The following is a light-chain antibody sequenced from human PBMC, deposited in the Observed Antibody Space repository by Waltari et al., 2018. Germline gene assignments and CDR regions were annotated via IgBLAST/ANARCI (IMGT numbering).Light chain of an antibody. CDR2: DAS. Sequence: EIVLTQSPATLPLSPGERATLPCRASQSVSSYLAWYQQKPGQAPRLLIYDASNRATGIPARFSGSGSGTDFTLTISSLEPEDFAVYYCQQRSNWPRYTFGQGTKLEIK. CDR1: QSVSSY. CDR3: QQRSNWPRYT. J-gene: IGKJ2*01. V-gene: IGKV3-11*01.